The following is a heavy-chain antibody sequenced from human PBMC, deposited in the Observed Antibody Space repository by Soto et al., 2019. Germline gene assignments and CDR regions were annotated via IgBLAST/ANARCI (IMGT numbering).Heavy chain of an antibody. CDR1: GFSFSRFA. CDR2: ISDSGGST. J-gene: IGHJ4*02. CDR3: ANDRGCSNTHCYTTELDY. Sequence: EVQLLESGGGLVQPGGSLRLSCEASGFSFSRFAMYWVRQAPGKGLEWVSRISDSGGSTYYAGSVKGRFTISRDNSKNTLYLQMHSLRAEDTAVYYCANDRGCSNTHCYTTELDYWGQATLVTVSS. D-gene: IGHD2-2*01. V-gene: IGHV3-23*01.